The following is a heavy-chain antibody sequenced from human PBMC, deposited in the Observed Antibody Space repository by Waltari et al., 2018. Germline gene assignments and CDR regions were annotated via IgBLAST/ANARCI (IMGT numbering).Heavy chain of an antibody. D-gene: IGHD7-27*01. CDR1: GYSISSGYY. CDR2: IYHSGST. V-gene: IGHV4-38-2*01. CDR3: ARATGGFDY. Sequence: QVQLPESGPGLVKPSETLSLTCAVSGYSISSGYYWGWIRKPPGKGLEWIGSIYHSGSTYYNPSLKSRVTISVDTSKNQFSLKLSSVTAADTAVYYCARATGGFDYWGQGTLVTVSS. J-gene: IGHJ4*02.